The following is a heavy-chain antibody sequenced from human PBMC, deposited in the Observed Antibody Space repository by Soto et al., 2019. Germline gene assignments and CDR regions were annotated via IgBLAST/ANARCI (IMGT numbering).Heavy chain of an antibody. J-gene: IGHJ3*02. Sequence: SVKVSCKASGGTFSSYAISWVRQSPGQGLEWMGGIIPIFGTANYAQKFQGRVTITADESTSTAYMELSSLRSEDTAVYYCARENVTIFGVVIKGAFDIWGQGTTVTVSS. CDR1: GGTFSSYA. V-gene: IGHV1-69*13. D-gene: IGHD3-3*01. CDR3: ARENVTIFGVVIKGAFDI. CDR2: IIPIFGTA.